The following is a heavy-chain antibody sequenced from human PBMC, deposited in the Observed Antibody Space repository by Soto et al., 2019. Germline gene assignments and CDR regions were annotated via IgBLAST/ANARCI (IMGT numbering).Heavy chain of an antibody. CDR3: AKDRPPSYYDILTGYYD. V-gene: IGHV3-7*01. J-gene: IGHJ4*02. Sequence: GGSLKLSCEASGFSFCNSGVGWVRTAPGKGLEWVADIKQDGSEKNYVDSVKGRVTISRDNAKNSLYLEMNSLRAEDTAVYYCAKDRPPSYYDILTGYYDWGQGTLVTVSS. CDR1: GFSFCNSG. CDR2: IKQDGSEK. D-gene: IGHD3-9*01.